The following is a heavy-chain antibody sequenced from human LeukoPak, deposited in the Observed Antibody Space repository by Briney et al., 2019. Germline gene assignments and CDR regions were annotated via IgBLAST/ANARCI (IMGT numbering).Heavy chain of an antibody. D-gene: IGHD5-24*01. V-gene: IGHV4-59*08. CDR3: ARRRDGYNGEFGY. J-gene: IGHJ4*02. Sequence: SETLSLTCTVSGGPISSYYWSWIRQPPGKGLEWIGYIYYSGSTNYNPSLKSRVTISVDTSKNQFSLKLSSVTAADTAVYYCARRRDGYNGEFGYWGQGTLVTVSS. CDR2: IYYSGST. CDR1: GGPISSYY.